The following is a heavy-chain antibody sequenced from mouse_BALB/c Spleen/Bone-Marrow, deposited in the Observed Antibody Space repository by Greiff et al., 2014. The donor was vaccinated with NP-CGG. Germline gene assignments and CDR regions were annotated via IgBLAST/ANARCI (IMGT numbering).Heavy chain of an antibody. D-gene: IGHD1-1*01. J-gene: IGHJ3*01. CDR2: ISSGDGYT. V-gene: IGHV5-6*01. CDR1: GFTFSSYG. Sequence: EVQGVESGGALVKPGGSLKLSCAASGFTFSSYGMSWVRQTPDKRLEWVATISSGDGYTYYPDSVKGRFTISRDNAKNTLYLQMSSLTSEDSAMYYCARQRGGGYYGCSAYWGQGTLVTVSA. CDR3: ARQRGGGYYGCSAY.